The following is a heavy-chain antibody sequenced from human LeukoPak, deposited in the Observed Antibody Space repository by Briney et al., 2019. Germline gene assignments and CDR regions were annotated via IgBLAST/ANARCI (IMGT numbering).Heavy chain of an antibody. CDR1: GYTFTSYG. CDR3: ATAGRRLFGVLIPLSFDY. Sequence: ASVKVSCKASGYTFTSYGIHWVRQAPGQGLEWMGMIIPSDGFTTYAQKFQGRLTMTRDMSTSTVYMELSSLRSEDTALYYCATAGRRLFGVLIPLSFDYWGQGTLVTVSS. J-gene: IGHJ4*02. V-gene: IGHV1-46*01. D-gene: IGHD3-3*01. CDR2: IIPSDGFT.